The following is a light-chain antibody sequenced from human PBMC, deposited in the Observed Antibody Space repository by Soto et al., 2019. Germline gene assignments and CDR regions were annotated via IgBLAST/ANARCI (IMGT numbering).Light chain of an antibody. V-gene: IGLV2-14*01. CDR3: SSYTSSSNV. CDR2: DVS. Sequence: QSALTQPASVSGSPGQSITISCTGTSSDVGGYNYVSWYQQHPGKAPKLMIYDVSNRPSGVSNRFSGSKSVNTASLTISGLQAEDEADYYCSSYTSSSNVFGTGTKLPVL. J-gene: IGLJ1*01. CDR1: SSDVGGYNY.